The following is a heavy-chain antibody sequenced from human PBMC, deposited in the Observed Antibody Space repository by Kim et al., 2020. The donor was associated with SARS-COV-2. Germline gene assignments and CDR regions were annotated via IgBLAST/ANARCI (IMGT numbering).Heavy chain of an antibody. CDR3: ARARGGTMIVVVIGAFDI. Sequence: LKSRVTISVEPSKNQFSLKLSSVTAADTAVYYCARARGGTMIVVVIGAFDIWGQGTMVTVSS. V-gene: IGHV4-31*02. J-gene: IGHJ3*02. D-gene: IGHD3-22*01.